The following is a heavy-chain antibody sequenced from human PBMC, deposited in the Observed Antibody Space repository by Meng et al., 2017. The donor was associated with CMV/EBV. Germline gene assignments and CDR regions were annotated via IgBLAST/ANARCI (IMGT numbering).Heavy chain of an antibody. Sequence: VQLVESGGGLVKAGGSLRLTCAASGFTFSNAWMSWVRQAPGKGLEWVGRIKSKTDGGTTDYAAPVKGRFTISRDDSKNTLYLQMNSLKTEDTAVYYCTTDRGYSGYDFDYWGQGTLVTVSS. V-gene: IGHV3-15*01. CDR1: GFTFSNAW. D-gene: IGHD5-12*01. CDR3: TTDRGYSGYDFDY. J-gene: IGHJ4*02. CDR2: IKSKTDGGTT.